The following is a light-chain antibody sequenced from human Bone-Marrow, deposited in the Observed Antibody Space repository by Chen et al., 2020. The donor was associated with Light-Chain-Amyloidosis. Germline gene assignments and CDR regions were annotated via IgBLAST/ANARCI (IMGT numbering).Light chain of an antibody. CDR3: MQALQTPWT. J-gene: IGKJ1*01. V-gene: IGKV2-28*01. Sequence: EIVMTHSPLSLPVTPGEPASISCRANPNLLRSNNGYNDVNWFLQEPGQSPQLLIYFASTRVSGVPDMCSGSGSGTDFTLKISRVEAEDVGVYYCMQALQTPWTFGLGTKVDIK. CDR1: PNLLRSNNGYND. CDR2: FAS.